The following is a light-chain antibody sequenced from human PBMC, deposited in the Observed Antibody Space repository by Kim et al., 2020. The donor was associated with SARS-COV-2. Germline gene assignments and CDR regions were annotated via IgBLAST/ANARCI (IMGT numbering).Light chain of an antibody. V-gene: IGKV3-20*01. J-gene: IGKJ4*01. CDR1: QSVSSSY. Sequence: SPGKRATLSCRASQSVSSSYLAWYQQKPGQAPRLLIYGASSRATGIPDRCSGSGSGTDFTLTISRLEPEDFAVYYCQQYGSSPLTFGGGTKVDIK. CDR3: QQYGSSPLT. CDR2: GAS.